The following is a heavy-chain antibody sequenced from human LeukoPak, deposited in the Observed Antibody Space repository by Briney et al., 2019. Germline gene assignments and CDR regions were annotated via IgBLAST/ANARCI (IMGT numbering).Heavy chain of an antibody. D-gene: IGHD3-16*01. V-gene: IGHV3-23*01. CDR3: TTIYDYVWGSSPFLIDY. CDR1: GFTFSSYA. J-gene: IGHJ4*02. CDR2: ISGSGGST. Sequence: PGGSLRLSCAASGFTFSSYAMSWVRQAPGKGLEWVSAISGSGGSTYYADSVKGRFTISRDNSKNTLYLQMNSLKTEDTAVYYCTTIYDYVWGSSPFLIDYWGQGTLVTVSS.